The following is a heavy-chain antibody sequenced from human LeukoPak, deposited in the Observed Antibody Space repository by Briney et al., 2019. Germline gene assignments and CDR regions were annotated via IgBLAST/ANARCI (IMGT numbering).Heavy chain of an antibody. CDR2: IKQDGSEK. Sequence: GGSLRLSCAASGFTFRSYLMTWVRQAPGKGLEWVANIKQDGSEKHYLDSVMGRFTVSRDNARTSLYLQMNSLRAEDTAVYYCARGDNTRMDVWGQGTTVTVSS. D-gene: IGHD1-1*01. J-gene: IGHJ6*02. CDR3: ARGDNTRMDV. CDR1: GFTFRSYL. V-gene: IGHV3-7*02.